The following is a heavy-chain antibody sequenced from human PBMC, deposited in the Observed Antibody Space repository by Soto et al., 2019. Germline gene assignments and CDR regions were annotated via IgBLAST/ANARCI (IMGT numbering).Heavy chain of an antibody. J-gene: IGHJ4*02. CDR3: AKADRSYFDY. Sequence: GGSLRLSCAASGCTFSSFAMIWVRQAPGKGLEWVSAISGSGGSTYYADSVKGRFTISRDNSKNTLYLQMNSLRAEDTAVYYCAKADRSYFDYWGQGTLVTVSS. V-gene: IGHV3-23*01. CDR1: GCTFSSFA. CDR2: ISGSGGST.